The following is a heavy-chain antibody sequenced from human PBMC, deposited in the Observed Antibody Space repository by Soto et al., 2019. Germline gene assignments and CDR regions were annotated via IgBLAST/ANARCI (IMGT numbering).Heavy chain of an antibody. Sequence: NPSETLSLTCTVSGGSISSGDYYWSWIRQPPGKGLEWIGYIYYSGSTYYNPSLKSRVTISVDTSKNQFSLKLSSVTAADTAVYYCARAWGFLEWLLPSYYYGMDVWGQGTTVTVSS. V-gene: IGHV4-30-4*01. J-gene: IGHJ6*02. CDR2: IYYSGST. CDR1: GGSISSGDYY. D-gene: IGHD3-3*01. CDR3: ARAWGFLEWLLPSYYYGMDV.